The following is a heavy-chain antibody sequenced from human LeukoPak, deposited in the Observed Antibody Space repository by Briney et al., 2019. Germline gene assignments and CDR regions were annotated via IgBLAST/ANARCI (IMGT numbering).Heavy chain of an antibody. Sequence: GESLQISCKGSGYSFTSYWIGWVRQMPGKGLEWMGIIYPGDSDTRYSPSFQGQVTISADKSISTAYLQWSSLKASDTAMYYCARQRCSSTSCYEGWFDPWGQGTLVTVSS. V-gene: IGHV5-51*01. D-gene: IGHD2-2*01. CDR1: GYSFTSYW. CDR2: IYPGDSDT. J-gene: IGHJ5*02. CDR3: ARQRCSSTSCYEGWFDP.